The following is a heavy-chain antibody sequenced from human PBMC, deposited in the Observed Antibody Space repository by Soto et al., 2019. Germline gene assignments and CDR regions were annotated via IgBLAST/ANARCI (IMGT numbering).Heavy chain of an antibody. Sequence: SETLSLTCAVSGVSISGGVNWWSWVRQPPGKGLEWIGEIYHTGSTNYNPSLKSRVTISVDTSKNQFSLKLSSVTAADTAVYYCARDAQIGRGYSVYDTYWGQGTLVTVSS. CDR3: ARDAQIGRGYSVYDTY. CDR2: IYHTGST. J-gene: IGHJ4*01. CDR1: GVSISGGVNW. V-gene: IGHV4-4*02. D-gene: IGHD5-12*01.